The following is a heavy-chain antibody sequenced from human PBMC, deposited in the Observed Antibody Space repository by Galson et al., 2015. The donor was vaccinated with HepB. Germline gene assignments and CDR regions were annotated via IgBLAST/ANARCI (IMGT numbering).Heavy chain of an antibody. V-gene: IGHV2-5*02. CDR2: IYWDDDK. D-gene: IGHD4-17*01. CDR3: AHRRRYGDPLPDAFDI. J-gene: IGHJ3*02. CDR1: GFSLSTSGVG. Sequence: PALVTPTQTLTLTCTFSGFSLSTSGVGVGWIRQPPGKALEWLALIYWDDDKRYSPSLKSRLTITKDTSKNQVVLTMTNMDPVDTATYYCAHRRRYGDPLPDAFDIWGQGTMVTVSS.